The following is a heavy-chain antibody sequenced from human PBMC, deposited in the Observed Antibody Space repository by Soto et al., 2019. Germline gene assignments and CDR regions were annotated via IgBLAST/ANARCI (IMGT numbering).Heavy chain of an antibody. Sequence: SATLSLTCDVSGASITTYYWSWIRQAPGKGLEWIGNVYHTGSTDYNSSLRSRVTISVDTSKNQFSLNMNSVTAADTAVYYCARRLFVSGLTLDSCGQGALVTVSS. CDR3: ARRLFVSGLTLDS. D-gene: IGHD2-21*01. CDR1: GASITTYY. J-gene: IGHJ4*02. V-gene: IGHV4-59*13. CDR2: VYHTGST.